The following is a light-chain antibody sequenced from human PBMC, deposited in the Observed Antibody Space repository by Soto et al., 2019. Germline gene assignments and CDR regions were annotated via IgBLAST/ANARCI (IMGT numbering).Light chain of an antibody. J-gene: IGLJ2*01. V-gene: IGLV2-14*01. CDR3: SSYTSSSTRV. CDR1: SSDVGGYNY. Sequence: QSVPTQPASVSGSPGQSITYSCTGTSSDVGGYNYVSWYQQHPGKAPKLMIYDVSNRPSGVSNRFSGSKSGNTASLTISGLQAEDEADYYCSSYTSSSTRVFGGATKVTVL. CDR2: DVS.